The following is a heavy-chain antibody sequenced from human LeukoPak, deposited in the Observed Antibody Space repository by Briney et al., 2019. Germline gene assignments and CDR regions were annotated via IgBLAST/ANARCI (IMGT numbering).Heavy chain of an antibody. Sequence: HPGGSLRLSCAASGFTFDDYAMHRVRHAPGKGLEWVSGISWNSGSIVCADSVKGRFTISRDNAKNSLYLQMNSLRAEDTALYYCAKDMKPYSYGLSIFGYWGQGTLVTVSS. CDR1: GFTFDDYA. V-gene: IGHV3-9*01. CDR2: ISWNSGSI. CDR3: AKDMKPYSYGLSIFGY. D-gene: IGHD5-18*01. J-gene: IGHJ4*02.